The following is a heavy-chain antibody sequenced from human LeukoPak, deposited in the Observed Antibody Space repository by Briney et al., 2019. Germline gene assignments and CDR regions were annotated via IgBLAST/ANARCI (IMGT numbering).Heavy chain of an antibody. V-gene: IGHV3-15*01. D-gene: IGHD6-19*01. CDR3: TTASIAVAGPFDY. J-gene: IGHJ4*02. Sequence: PGGSLRLSCAASGFTFSNAWMSWVRQAPGKGLEWVGRIKSKTDGGTTDYAAPVKGRFTISRDDSKNTLYLQMNSLKTEDTAVYYCTTASIAVAGPFDYWGQGPLVTLSS. CDR2: IKSKTDGGTT. CDR1: GFTFSNAW.